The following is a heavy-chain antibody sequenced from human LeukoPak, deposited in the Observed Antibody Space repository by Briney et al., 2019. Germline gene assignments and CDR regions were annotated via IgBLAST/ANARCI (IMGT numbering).Heavy chain of an antibody. D-gene: IGHD1-14*01. CDR3: AKNGEPHYYMDV. CDR1: GFTFSNYA. V-gene: IGHV3-23*01. CDR2: INVSGGST. J-gene: IGHJ6*03. Sequence: GGSLRLSCAASGFTFSNYAMSWVRQAPGKGLEWVSGINVSGGSTFYADSAKGRFTSSRDYSKRTVYLQMNSLRAEDTAVYYCAKNGEPHYYMDVLGKGTTVTVSS.